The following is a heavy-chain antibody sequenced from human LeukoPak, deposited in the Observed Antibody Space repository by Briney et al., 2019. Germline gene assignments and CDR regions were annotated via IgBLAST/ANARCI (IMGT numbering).Heavy chain of an antibody. D-gene: IGHD3-10*01. CDR2: IRYDGSNK. V-gene: IGHV3-30*02. CDR1: GFTFSTYG. CDR3: AKVAREFMGAFDI. Sequence: GGSLRLSCAASGFTFSTYGMHWVRQAPGKGLEWVAFIRYDGSNKYYADSVKGRFTISRDNSKNTLYLQMNSLRAEDTAVYYCAKVAREFMGAFDIWGQGTMVTVSS. J-gene: IGHJ3*02.